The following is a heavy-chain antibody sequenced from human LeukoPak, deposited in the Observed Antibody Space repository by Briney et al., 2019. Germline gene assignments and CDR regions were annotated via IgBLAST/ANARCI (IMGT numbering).Heavy chain of an antibody. CDR2: LIGSGGST. D-gene: IGHD3-3*01. CDR1: GFTFSSYA. CDR3: AKCPSYDFWSGHSYYFDY. Sequence: PGGSLRLSCAASGFTFSSYAMSWVRQAQGKGLEWVSVLIGSGGSTYYADSVKGRFTISRDNSKNTLYLQMNSLRAEDTAVYYCAKCPSYDFWSGHSYYFDYWGQGTLVTVSS. V-gene: IGHV3-23*01. J-gene: IGHJ4*02.